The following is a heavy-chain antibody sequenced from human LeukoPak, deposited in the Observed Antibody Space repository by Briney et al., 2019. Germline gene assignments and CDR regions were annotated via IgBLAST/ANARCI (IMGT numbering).Heavy chain of an antibody. CDR3: ARHGVEMAYNWVTTTYGMDV. D-gene: IGHD5-24*01. CDR1: GGSFSGYY. Sequence: SETLSLTCAVYGGSFSGYYWGWIRQPPGKGLEWIGSIYYSGSTYYNPSLKSRVTISVDTSKNQFSLKLSSVTAADTAVYYCARHGVEMAYNWVTTTYGMDVWGQGTTVTVSS. J-gene: IGHJ6*02. CDR2: IYYSGST. V-gene: IGHV4-39*01.